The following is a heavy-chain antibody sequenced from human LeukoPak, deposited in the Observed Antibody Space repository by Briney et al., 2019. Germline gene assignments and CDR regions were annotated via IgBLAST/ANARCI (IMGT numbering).Heavy chain of an antibody. Sequence: PGGSLRLSCAASGFTFSSYAMSWVRQAPGKGLEWVSAISGSGGSTYYADSVKGRFTISRDNSKNTLYLQMNSLRAEDTAVYYCAKSHYDFWSGQYYFDYWGQGTLVTVSS. V-gene: IGHV3-23*01. CDR2: ISGSGGST. CDR3: AKSHYDFWSGQYYFDY. D-gene: IGHD3-3*01. CDR1: GFTFSSYA. J-gene: IGHJ4*02.